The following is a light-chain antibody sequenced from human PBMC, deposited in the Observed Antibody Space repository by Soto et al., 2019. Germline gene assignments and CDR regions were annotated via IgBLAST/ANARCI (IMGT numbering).Light chain of an antibody. CDR3: QQYNNWWT. CDR1: QSVSSSY. CDR2: GAS. J-gene: IGKJ1*01. V-gene: IGKV3-15*01. Sequence: EIVLTQSPDTLSLSPGERATLSCRASQSVSSSYLVWYQQKPGQAPRLLIYGASTRATGIPARFSGSGSGTEFTLTISSLQSEDFAVYYCQQYNNWWTFGQGTKVDIK.